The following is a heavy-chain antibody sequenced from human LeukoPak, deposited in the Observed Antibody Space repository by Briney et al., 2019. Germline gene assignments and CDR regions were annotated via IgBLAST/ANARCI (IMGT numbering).Heavy chain of an antibody. Sequence: SVKVSCKASGGTFSSYAISWVRQAPGQGLEWMGGIIPIFGTANYAQKFQGRVTITADESTSTAYMGLSSLRSEDTAVYYCARVGDLVPAATEYYYYYYMDVWGKGTTVTVSS. CDR2: IIPIFGTA. CDR3: ARVGDLVPAATEYYYYYYMDV. J-gene: IGHJ6*03. CDR1: GGTFSSYA. V-gene: IGHV1-69*13. D-gene: IGHD2-2*01.